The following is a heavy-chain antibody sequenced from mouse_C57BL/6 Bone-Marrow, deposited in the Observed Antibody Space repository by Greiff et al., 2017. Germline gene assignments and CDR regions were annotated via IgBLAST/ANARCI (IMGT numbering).Heavy chain of an antibody. D-gene: IGHD2-2*01. CDR3: ARTHGYYRYFDV. CDR2: FHPYNDDT. Sequence: VKLVESGAELVKPGASVKMSCKASGYTFTTYPIEWMKQNHGKSLEWIGNFHPYNDDTKYNEKFKGKATLTVEKSSSTVYLELSRLTSDDSAVYYCARTHGYYRYFDVWGTGTTVTVSS. J-gene: IGHJ1*03. CDR1: GYTFTTYP. V-gene: IGHV1-47*01.